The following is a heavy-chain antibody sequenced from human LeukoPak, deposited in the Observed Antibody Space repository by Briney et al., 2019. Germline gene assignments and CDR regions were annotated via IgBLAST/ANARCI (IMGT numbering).Heavy chain of an antibody. D-gene: IGHD6-13*01. CDR2: IYTSGST. Sequence: PSETLSLTCTVSGGSISSYYWSWIRQPAGKGLEWIGSIYTSGSTNYNPSLKSRVTMSVDTSKNQFSLKLSSVTAADTAVYYCARAGNPYTGYSSSWYYYYYMDVWGKGTTVTVSS. CDR3: ARAGNPYTGYSSSWYYYYYMDV. J-gene: IGHJ6*03. CDR1: GGSISSYY. V-gene: IGHV4-4*07.